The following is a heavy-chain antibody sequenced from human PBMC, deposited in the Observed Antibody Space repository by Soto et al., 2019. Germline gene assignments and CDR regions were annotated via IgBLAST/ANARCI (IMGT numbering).Heavy chain of an antibody. CDR2: IYSGGST. CDR1: GFTVSSNY. CDR3: ARDCSGGSCYPGMDV. J-gene: IGHJ6*02. Sequence: PVGSLRLSCAASGFTVSSNYMSWVRQAPGKGLEWVSVIYSGGSTYYADSVKGRFTISRDNSKNTLYLQMNSLRAEDTAVYFCARDCSGGSCYPGMDVWGQGTTVTVSS. V-gene: IGHV3-53*01. D-gene: IGHD2-15*01.